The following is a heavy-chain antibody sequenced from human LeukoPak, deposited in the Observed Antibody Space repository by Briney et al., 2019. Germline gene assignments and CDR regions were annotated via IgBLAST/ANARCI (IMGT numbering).Heavy chain of an antibody. D-gene: IGHD6-13*01. Sequence: PGGSLRLSCAASGFTFSSYAMSWVRQAPGKGLEWVSTITGSGGTTYYADSVKGRFTISRDNSKNTLYLRMNSLRAEDTALYYCARESPVAATGRSWFDSWGQGTLVTVSS. CDR1: GFTFSSYA. CDR2: ITGSGGTT. V-gene: IGHV3-23*01. J-gene: IGHJ5*01. CDR3: ARESPVAATGRSWFDS.